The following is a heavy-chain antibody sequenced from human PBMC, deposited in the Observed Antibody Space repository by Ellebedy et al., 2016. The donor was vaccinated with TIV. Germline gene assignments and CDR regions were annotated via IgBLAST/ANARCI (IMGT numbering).Heavy chain of an antibody. D-gene: IGHD6-13*01. V-gene: IGHV3-7*03. CDR1: GSSISNYW. J-gene: IGHJ4*02. CDR2: IKQDGSEK. Sequence: GESLKISCPASGSSISNYWMSWVRQAPGKGLEWVATIKQDGSEKYYVDSVKGRFTISRDNAKNSLYLQMNSLRAEDTAVYSCARSRPLDYWGQGTLVTVSS. CDR3: ARSRPLDY.